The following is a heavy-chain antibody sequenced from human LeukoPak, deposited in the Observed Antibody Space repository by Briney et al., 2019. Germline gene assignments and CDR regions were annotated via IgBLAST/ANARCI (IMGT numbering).Heavy chain of an antibody. J-gene: IGHJ4*02. D-gene: IGHD2-15*01. CDR1: GLSFSSYA. CDR2: ISGSGNTT. Sequence: QPGGSLRLSCAASGLSFSSYAMNWVRQAPGKGLEWVSTISGSGNTTSYAASMQGRFTISRDNSKNTLYLQMNSLRTEDTAVYYCATSRVVVVVAATPYYFDNWGQGTLVTVSS. V-gene: IGHV3-23*01. CDR3: ATSRVVVVVAATPYYFDN.